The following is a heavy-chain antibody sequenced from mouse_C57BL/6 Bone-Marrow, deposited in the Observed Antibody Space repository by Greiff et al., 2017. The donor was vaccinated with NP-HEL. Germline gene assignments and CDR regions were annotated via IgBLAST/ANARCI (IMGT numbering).Heavy chain of an antibody. V-gene: IGHV3-6*01. CDR1: GYSITSGYY. CDR3: ARDNYGSSFYWYFDV. CDR2: ISYDGSN. J-gene: IGHJ1*03. Sequence: EVQLQQSGPGLVKPSQSLSLTCSVTGYSITSGYYWNWIRQFPGNKLEWMGYISYDGSNNYNPSLKNRISITRDTSKNQFFLKLNAVTTEDTATYYCARDNYGSSFYWYFDVWGTGTTVTVSS. D-gene: IGHD1-1*01.